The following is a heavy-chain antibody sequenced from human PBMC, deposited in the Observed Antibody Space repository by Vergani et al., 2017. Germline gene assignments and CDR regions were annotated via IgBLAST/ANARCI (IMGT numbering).Heavy chain of an antibody. CDR2: ISGSGGST. Sequence: EVQLLESGGGLVQPGGSLRLSCAASGFTFSSYAMSWVRQAPGKGLEWVSAISGSGGSTYYADSVKGRFTISRDNSKNTLYLQMNSLRAEDTAVYYCAKGTYYDFWSGYPNIFDYWGQGTLVTVSS. D-gene: IGHD3-3*01. CDR3: AKGTYYDFWSGYPNIFDY. CDR1: GFTFSSYA. V-gene: IGHV3-23*01. J-gene: IGHJ4*02.